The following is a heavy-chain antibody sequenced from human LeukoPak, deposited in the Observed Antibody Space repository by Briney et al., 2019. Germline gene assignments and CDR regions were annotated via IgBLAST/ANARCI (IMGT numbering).Heavy chain of an antibody. CDR3: ARDATVGVPGTLYFDH. J-gene: IGHJ4*02. V-gene: IGHV3-48*03. Sequence: GGSLRLSCAASGYTFSSYEMNWVRQAPGKGLEWVSYIDTSSGTIHYADSVKGRFTISRDNAKSSLYLQMNSLRAEDTAVYFCARDATVGVPGTLYFDHWDQGTLVTVSS. D-gene: IGHD6-19*01. CDR1: GYTFSSYE. CDR2: IDTSSGTI.